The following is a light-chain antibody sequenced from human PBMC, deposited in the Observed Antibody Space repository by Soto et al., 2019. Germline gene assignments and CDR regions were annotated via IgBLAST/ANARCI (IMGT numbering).Light chain of an antibody. CDR1: QSVLYSSNNKYY. J-gene: IGKJ4*01. Sequence: DIVMTQSPDSLAVSLGERATINCKSSQSVLYSSNNKYYLAWYQQKPGQPPKLLIYWTSTRESGVPDRFSGSGSGTDFTLTISSLQAEDVTVYYCQQYYSPPPTFGGGTKVEIK. CDR3: QQYYSPPPT. CDR2: WTS. V-gene: IGKV4-1*01.